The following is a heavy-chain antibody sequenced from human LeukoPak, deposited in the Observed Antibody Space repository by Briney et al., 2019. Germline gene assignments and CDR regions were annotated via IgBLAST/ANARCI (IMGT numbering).Heavy chain of an antibody. V-gene: IGHV3-73*01. CDR2: IRNKAHSYAT. Sequence: PGGSLRLSCAASGFTFSGSAMHWVRQASGKGLEWVGRIRNKAHSYATAYAASVKGRFTISRDDSKNTAYLQMNSLKTEDTAVYYCTRHGGRDYYDSSEDAFDIWGQGTMVIVSS. J-gene: IGHJ3*02. CDR1: GFTFSGSA. D-gene: IGHD3-22*01. CDR3: TRHGGRDYYDSSEDAFDI.